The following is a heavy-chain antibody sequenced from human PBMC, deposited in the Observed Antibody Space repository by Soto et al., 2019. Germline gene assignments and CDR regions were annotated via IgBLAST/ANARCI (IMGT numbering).Heavy chain of an antibody. CDR2: IDTVGDT. J-gene: IGHJ3*02. CDR1: GVTFSSYD. V-gene: IGHV3-13*01. D-gene: IGHD2-2*01. CDR3: EGGIYCNSTSCYSSAFNI. Sequence: GGSLRLSCAASGVTFSSYDMHWVRQATGKGLEWVSGIDTVGDTYYPDSVKGRFTISRENAKNSLYLQMNSLRAGDTAVYYCEGGIYCNSTSCYSSAFNIWGKGTMVTV.